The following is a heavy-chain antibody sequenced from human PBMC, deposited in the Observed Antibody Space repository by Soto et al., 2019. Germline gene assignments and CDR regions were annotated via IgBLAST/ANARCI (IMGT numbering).Heavy chain of an antibody. CDR3: ARDSLGTVTPGYYYYGMDV. J-gene: IGHJ6*01. CDR1: GYTFTGYY. V-gene: IGHV1-2*02. D-gene: IGHD4-4*01. Sequence: VASVKVSCKASGYTFTGYYIHWVRQAPGEGLEWMGWIDPNSGGTNYAQKFQGRVTMTRDTSISTAYMELSRPRSDDTAVYYCARDSLGTVTPGYYYYGMDVWGQGTTVTASS. CDR2: IDPNSGGT.